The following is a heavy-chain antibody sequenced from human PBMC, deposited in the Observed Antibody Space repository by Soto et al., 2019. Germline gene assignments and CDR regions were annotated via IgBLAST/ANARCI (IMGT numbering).Heavy chain of an antibody. Sequence: ASVKVSCKASGGTFSSYAICWVRLAPGQGLEWMGGIIPIFGTANYAQKFQGRVTITADESTSTAYMELSSLRSEDTAVYYCARYHYGSGRLDPWGQGTLVTVSS. CDR1: GGTFSSYA. D-gene: IGHD3-10*01. V-gene: IGHV1-69*13. CDR2: IIPIFGTA. J-gene: IGHJ5*02. CDR3: ARYHYGSGRLDP.